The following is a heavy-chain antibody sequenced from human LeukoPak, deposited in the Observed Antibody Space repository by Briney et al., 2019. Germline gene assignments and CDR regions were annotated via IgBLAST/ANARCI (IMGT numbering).Heavy chain of an antibody. V-gene: IGHV3-23*01. CDR1: GFTFSSYG. J-gene: IGHJ4*02. CDR2: ISGSGGST. Sequence: GGTLRLSCAASGFTFSSYGMSWVRQAPGKGLEWVSAISGSGGSTYYADSVKGRFTISRDNSKNTLCLQMNSLRAEDTAVYYCAKEIWPTVTTPGWTYFDYWGQGALVTVSS. CDR3: AKEIWPTVTTPGWTYFDY. D-gene: IGHD4-17*01.